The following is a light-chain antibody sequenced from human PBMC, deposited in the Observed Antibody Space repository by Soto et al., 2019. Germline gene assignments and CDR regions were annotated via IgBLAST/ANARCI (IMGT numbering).Light chain of an antibody. CDR1: QSLLHTNGYKY. Sequence: DIVMTQSPLSLPVTPGEPASISCRSGQSLLHTNGYKYLDWYLQKPGQSPQLVIYLGSSRASGVPDRFSGSGSGTDFALNISKVEAEDVGVYYCMQALQTPYTFGQGTKLEI. CDR2: LGS. V-gene: IGKV2-28*01. J-gene: IGKJ2*01. CDR3: MQALQTPYT.